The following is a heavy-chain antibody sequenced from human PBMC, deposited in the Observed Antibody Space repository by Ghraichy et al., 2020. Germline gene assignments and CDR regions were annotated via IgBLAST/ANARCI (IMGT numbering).Heavy chain of an antibody. Sequence: ASVKVSCKASGYTFTSYYMHWVRQAPGQGLEWMGIINPSGGSTSYAQKFQGRVTMTRDTSTSTVYMELSSLRSEDTAVYYCARDENTDYYYYGMDVWGQGTTVTVSS. CDR1: GYTFTSYY. V-gene: IGHV1-46*01. D-gene: IGHD2/OR15-2a*01. CDR2: INPSGGST. J-gene: IGHJ6*02. CDR3: ARDENTDYYYYGMDV.